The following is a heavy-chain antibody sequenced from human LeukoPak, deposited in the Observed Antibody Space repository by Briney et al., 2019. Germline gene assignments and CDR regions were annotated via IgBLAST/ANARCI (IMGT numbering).Heavy chain of an antibody. CDR2: ISGSGGST. Sequence: PGGSLRLSCAASGFTFSSYAKSWVRQAPGKGLEWVSAISGSGGSTYYADSVKGRFTISRDNSKNTLYLQMNSLRAEDTAVYYCAKASVSSSWFDAFDIWGQGTMVTVSS. V-gene: IGHV3-23*01. CDR1: GFTFSSYA. J-gene: IGHJ3*02. D-gene: IGHD6-13*01. CDR3: AKASVSSSWFDAFDI.